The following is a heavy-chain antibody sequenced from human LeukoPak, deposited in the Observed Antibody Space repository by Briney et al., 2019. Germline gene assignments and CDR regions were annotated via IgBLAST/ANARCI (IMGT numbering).Heavy chain of an antibody. V-gene: IGHV1-69*05. Sequence: GASVKVSCKASGGTFNINDINWVRQAPGQGLEWMGRIIPIFGTANYAQKFQGRVTITTDESTSTAYMELSSLRSEDTAVYYRARWNRSGYYDAFDIWGQGTMVTVSS. CDR1: GGTFNIND. J-gene: IGHJ3*02. CDR2: IIPIFGTA. D-gene: IGHD3-22*01. CDR3: ARWNRSGYYDAFDI.